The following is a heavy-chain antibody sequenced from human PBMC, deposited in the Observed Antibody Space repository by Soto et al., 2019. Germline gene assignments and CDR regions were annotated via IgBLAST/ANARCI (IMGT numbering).Heavy chain of an antibody. CDR3: AEQRPEYYDILTGYYDRPL. V-gene: IGHV3-23*01. CDR2: ISGSGGST. J-gene: IGHJ4*02. CDR1: GFTFSSYA. Sequence: EVQLLESGGGLVQPGGSLRLSCAASGFTFSSYAMSWVRQAPGKGLEWVSAISGSGGSTYYADSVKGRFTISRDNSKNTLYLQMNSLRAEDTAVYYCAEQRPEYYDILTGYYDRPLWGQGTLVTVSS. D-gene: IGHD3-9*01.